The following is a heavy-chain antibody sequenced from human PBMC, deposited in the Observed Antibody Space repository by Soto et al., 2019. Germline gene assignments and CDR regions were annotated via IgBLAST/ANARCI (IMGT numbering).Heavy chain of an antibody. CDR2: SHKSGNT. D-gene: IGHD1-1*01. CDR1: GVSISSHDW. CDR3: ATRDNNKFY. Sequence: QVQLQESGPGLVKPSGTLSLTCTVSGVSISSHDWWTWVRQPPGEGLEWIVESHKSGNTNYDSSQASRGAISVDQTTHQCSLHLASVTVADTAMYYCATRDNNKFYWGQGNRVTVSS. V-gene: IGHV4-4*02. J-gene: IGHJ4*02.